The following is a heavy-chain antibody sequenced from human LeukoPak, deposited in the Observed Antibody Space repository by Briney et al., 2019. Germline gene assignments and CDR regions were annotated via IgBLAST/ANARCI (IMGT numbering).Heavy chain of an antibody. CDR1: GYTVTGYD. J-gene: IGHJ5*02. Sequence: GASVKLSCKAAGYTVTGYDMHWGRQAPGQGLGRMGWMDPNSGGTNYAKKFHSRVTMTRVKSTSTAYMELSRLRSDDAAVDYCAGVIGGYDILTGQDNWFDPWGQGTLVTVSS. V-gene: IGHV1-2*02. D-gene: IGHD3-9*01. CDR3: AGVIGGYDILTGQDNWFDP. CDR2: MDPNSGGT.